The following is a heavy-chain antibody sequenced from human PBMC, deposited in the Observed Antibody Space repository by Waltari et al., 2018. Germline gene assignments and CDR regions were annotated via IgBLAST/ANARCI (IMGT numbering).Heavy chain of an antibody. J-gene: IGHJ4*02. CDR3: TRGGRDSSWYWRD. CDR2: IKQDGSEK. Sequence: EVQLVESGGGLAQPGGSLRLSCAASGLSFSNYWMTWVRQASGKGAEWVANIKQDGSEKFYLDSVKGRFTISRDNAKSSLYLQMNNLRVEDTAVYYCTRGGRDSSWYWRDWGQGTLVTVSS. D-gene: IGHD6-13*01. V-gene: IGHV3-7*01. CDR1: GLSFSNYW.